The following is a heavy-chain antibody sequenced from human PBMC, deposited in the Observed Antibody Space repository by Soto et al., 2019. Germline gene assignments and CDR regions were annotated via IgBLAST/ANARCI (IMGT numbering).Heavy chain of an antibody. CDR1: GGSISSSSYY. CDR3: ARRGFDFWSGYFDY. J-gene: IGHJ4*02. D-gene: IGHD3-3*01. Sequence: SETLSLTCTVSGGSISSSSYYWGWIRQPPGKGLEWIGSIYYSGSTYYNPSLKSRVTISVDTSKNQFSLKLSSVTAADTAVYYCARRGFDFWSGYFDYWGQGTLVTVSS. CDR2: IYYSGST. V-gene: IGHV4-39*07.